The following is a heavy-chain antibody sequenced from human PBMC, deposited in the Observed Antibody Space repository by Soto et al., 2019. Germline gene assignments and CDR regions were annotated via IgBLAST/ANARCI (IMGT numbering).Heavy chain of an antibody. Sequence: NPSETLSLTCAVYGGSFSGYYWSWIRQPPGKGLEWIGEINHSGSTNYNPSLKSRVTISVDTSKNQFSLKLSSVTAADTAVYYCAKVAPLYCSSTSCYAFDIWGQGTMVTVSS. CDR1: GGSFSGYY. J-gene: IGHJ3*02. D-gene: IGHD2-2*01. V-gene: IGHV4-34*01. CDR2: INHSGST. CDR3: AKVAPLYCSSTSCYAFDI.